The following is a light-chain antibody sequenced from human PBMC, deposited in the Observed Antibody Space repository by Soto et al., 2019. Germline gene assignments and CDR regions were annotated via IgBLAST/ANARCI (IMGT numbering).Light chain of an antibody. Sequence: EIVMTQSPATLSVSPGERATLSCRASQSVSSNLAWYQQKPGQAPRLLIYGASTRATGSPDRFSGSGSGTEFTLTISSLQSEDFAVYYWQQYNNWPPWTFGQGTKVQIK. V-gene: IGKV3-15*01. CDR2: GAS. J-gene: IGKJ1*01. CDR1: QSVSSN. CDR3: QQYNNWPPWT.